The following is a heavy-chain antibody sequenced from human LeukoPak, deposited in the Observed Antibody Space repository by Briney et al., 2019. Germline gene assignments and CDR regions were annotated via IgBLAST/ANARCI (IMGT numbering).Heavy chain of an antibody. Sequence: SETLSLTCAVSGGSISSGGYSWSWIRQPPEKGLEWIGYIYHSGSTYYNPSLKSRVTISVDRSKNQFSLKLSSVTAADTAVYYCARTGSSSWYSAIYWGQGTLVTVSS. V-gene: IGHV4-30-2*01. D-gene: IGHD6-13*01. CDR2: IYHSGST. J-gene: IGHJ4*02. CDR1: GGSISSGGYS. CDR3: ARTGSSSWYSAIY.